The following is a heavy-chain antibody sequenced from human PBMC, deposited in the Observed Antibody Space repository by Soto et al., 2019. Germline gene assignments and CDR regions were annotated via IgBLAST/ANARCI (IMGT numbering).Heavy chain of an antibody. V-gene: IGHV1-2*02. CDR3: ARSSFGGYFNY. CDR1: GYTFTGYY. D-gene: IGHD2-15*01. Sequence: ASVKVSCKASGYTFTGYYIHWVRQAPGQGLEWMGWINPDSGGTNYAQKFQGRVTMTRDTSISTAYMDLSSLRSDDTAVYYCARSSFGGYFNYWGQGTLVTVSS. CDR2: INPDSGGT. J-gene: IGHJ4*02.